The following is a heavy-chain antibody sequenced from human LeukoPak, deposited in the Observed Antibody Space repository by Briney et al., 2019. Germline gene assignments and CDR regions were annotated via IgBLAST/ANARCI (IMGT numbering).Heavy chain of an antibody. Sequence: GGSLRLSCAASGFTFSTYGMHWVRQAPGKGLEWVAFIRYDGSNKYHADSVKGRFTISRDNSKNTLYLQMNSLRAEDTAVYYCAKGPMAWFDYWGQGTLVTVSS. D-gene: IGHD3-10*01. J-gene: IGHJ4*02. CDR2: IRYDGSNK. V-gene: IGHV3-30*02. CDR1: GFTFSTYG. CDR3: AKGPMAWFDY.